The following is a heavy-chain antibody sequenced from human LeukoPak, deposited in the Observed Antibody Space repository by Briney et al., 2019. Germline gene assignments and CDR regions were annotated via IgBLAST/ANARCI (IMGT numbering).Heavy chain of an antibody. J-gene: IGHJ1*01. CDR3: ARIPDQYSSGWYKEYFQH. CDR2: INAGNGNT. D-gene: IGHD6-19*01. Sequence: ASVKVSCKASGYTFTSYAMHWVRQAPGQRLEWMGWINAGNGNTKYSQKFRGRVTITRDTSASTAYMELSSLRSEDTAVYYCARIPDQYSSGWYKEYFQHWGQGTLVTVSS. V-gene: IGHV1-3*01. CDR1: GYTFTSYA.